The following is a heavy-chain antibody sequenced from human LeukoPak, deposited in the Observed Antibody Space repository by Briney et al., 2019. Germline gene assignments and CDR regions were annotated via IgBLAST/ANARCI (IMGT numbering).Heavy chain of an antibody. Sequence: PGGSLRLSCAASGFTFSSYAMSWVRQAPGKGLEGVSAFSGSGGDTYYADSVKGRFTISRENSKNTLYLQMNSLRAEDTAVYYCAKSGYNRFDYWGQGTLVTVSS. V-gene: IGHV3-23*01. CDR3: AKSGYNRFDY. CDR2: FSGSGGDT. CDR1: GFTFSSYA. D-gene: IGHD5-24*01. J-gene: IGHJ4*02.